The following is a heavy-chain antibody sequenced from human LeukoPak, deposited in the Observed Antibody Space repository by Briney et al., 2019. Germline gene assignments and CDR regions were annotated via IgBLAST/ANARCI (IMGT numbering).Heavy chain of an antibody. D-gene: IGHD3-3*01. J-gene: IGHJ4*02. CDR1: GFTLRTYA. CDR3: ATGQENYDFWSGYSYYFDY. Sequence: GGSLRLSCTASGFTLRTYAMSRVRQAPGKGLEWVSAISGSGGSTYYADSVKGRFTISRDNSKNTLYLQMNSLRAEDTAVYYCATGQENYDFWSGYSYYFDYWGQGTLVTVSS. V-gene: IGHV3-23*01. CDR2: ISGSGGST.